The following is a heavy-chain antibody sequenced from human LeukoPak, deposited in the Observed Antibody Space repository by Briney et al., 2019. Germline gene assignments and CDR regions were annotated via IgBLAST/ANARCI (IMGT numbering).Heavy chain of an antibody. CDR1: GYSFTSYW. J-gene: IGHJ1*01. Sequence: GESLKISCKGSGYSFTSYWTAWVRQMPGKGPEWLGIIYPVDSETKYSPSFRGQITISADKSINTAYLQWSSLKASDTAMYYCARLPRDAYNYCQNWGQGTLVTVSS. V-gene: IGHV5-51*01. CDR2: IYPVDSET. CDR3: ARLPRDAYNYCQN. D-gene: IGHD5-24*01.